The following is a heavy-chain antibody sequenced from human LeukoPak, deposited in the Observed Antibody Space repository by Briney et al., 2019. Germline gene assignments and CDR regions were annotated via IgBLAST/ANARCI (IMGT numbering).Heavy chain of an antibody. Sequence: SETLSLTCTVSGGSISSRIYYWGWIRQPPGKGLEWIGSIYYTGSTYYNPSLKSRVTISVDTSKNQFSLKLSSVTAADTAVYYCARRGYSSGWYATDYFDYWGQGTLVTVSS. CDR1: GGSISSRIYY. D-gene: IGHD6-19*01. CDR3: ARRGYSSGWYATDYFDY. V-gene: IGHV4-39*07. J-gene: IGHJ4*02. CDR2: IYYTGST.